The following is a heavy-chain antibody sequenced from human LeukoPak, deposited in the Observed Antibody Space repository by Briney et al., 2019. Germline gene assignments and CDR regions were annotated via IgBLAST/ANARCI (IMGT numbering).Heavy chain of an antibody. CDR1: GFTFDDYA. CDR2: ISWNSGSI. D-gene: IGHD1-14*01. CDR3: AKTELGAVDY. J-gene: IGHJ4*02. Sequence: PGGSLRLSCAASGFTFDDYAMHWVRQAPGKGLEWVSGISWNSGSIGYADSVKGRFTISRDNAKNSLYLQMNSLRAEDTALYYCAKTELGAVDYWGQGTLVTVSS. V-gene: IGHV3-9*01.